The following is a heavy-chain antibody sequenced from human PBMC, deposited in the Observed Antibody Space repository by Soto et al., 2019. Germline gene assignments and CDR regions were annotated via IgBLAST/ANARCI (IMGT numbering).Heavy chain of an antibody. Sequence: GGSLRLSCTASGFTFGDYAMSWFRQAPGKGLEWVGFIRSKAYGGTTEYAASVKGRFTISRDDSKSIAYLQMNSLKTEDTAVYYCTRVQPGYCSGGSCYWGLGELSEYNWFDPWGQGTLVTVSS. CDR2: IRSKAYGGTT. D-gene: IGHD2-15*01. V-gene: IGHV3-49*03. CDR3: TRVQPGYCSGGSCYWGLGELSEYNWFDP. J-gene: IGHJ5*02. CDR1: GFTFGDYA.